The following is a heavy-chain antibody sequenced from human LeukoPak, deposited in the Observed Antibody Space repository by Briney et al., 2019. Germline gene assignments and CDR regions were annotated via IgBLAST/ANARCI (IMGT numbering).Heavy chain of an antibody. Sequence: ASVKVSCKTSGYTFTTFGIHWVRQAPGQGLEWMGWISPYNGNTNYAQKLQGRATMPTDTPTNTSYIELRGLRADDTAVYYCARDKGRAYSYGYVDYWGQVTLVTVS. CDR2: ISPYNGNT. CDR3: ARDKGRAYSYGYVDY. D-gene: IGHD5-18*01. CDR1: GYTFTTFG. V-gene: IGHV1-18*01. J-gene: IGHJ4*02.